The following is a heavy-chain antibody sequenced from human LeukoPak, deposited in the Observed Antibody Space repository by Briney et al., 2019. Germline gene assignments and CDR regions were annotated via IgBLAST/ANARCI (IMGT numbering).Heavy chain of an antibody. CDR1: GFTVSSSY. CDR3: AREGYQWELLRSGWYFDL. CDR2: IYAGGTT. D-gene: IGHD1-26*01. J-gene: IGHJ2*01. Sequence: GGSLRLSCAASGFTVSSSYMSWVRQAPGKGLEWVSVIYAGGTTYYPDSVKGRFTISRDNSKNTLYLQMDSLRSEDTAVYYCAREGYQWELLRSGWYFDLWGRGTLVTVSS. V-gene: IGHV3-53*05.